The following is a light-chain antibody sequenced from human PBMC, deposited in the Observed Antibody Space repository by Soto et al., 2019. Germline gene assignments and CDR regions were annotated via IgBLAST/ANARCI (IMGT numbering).Light chain of an antibody. CDR2: EVS. V-gene: IGLV2-14*01. CDR1: TSDFVNYNY. CDR3: SSYTISTAVV. J-gene: IGLJ2*01. Sequence: QSVLTQPASLSGSPGQSVTISCSGTTSDFVNYNYVSWYQHHPGKAPQLILFEVSNRPSGVSSRFSGSKSGNTASLTISGLQAEDEAYYYCSSYTISTAVVFGGGTKLTVL.